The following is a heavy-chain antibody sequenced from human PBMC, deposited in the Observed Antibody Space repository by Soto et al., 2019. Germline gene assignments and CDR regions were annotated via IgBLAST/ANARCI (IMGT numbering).Heavy chain of an antibody. CDR3: ARDLDSSSWYQFDY. V-gene: IGHV5-51*04. D-gene: IGHD6-13*01. J-gene: IGHJ4*02. Sequence: GESLKISCKGSGYSFTSYWIGWVRQMPGKGLEWMGIIYPGDSDTRYSPSFQGQVTISADKPISTAYLQWSSLKASDAAMYYCARDLDSSSWYQFDYWGQGTLVTVSS. CDR2: IYPGDSDT. CDR1: GYSFTSYW.